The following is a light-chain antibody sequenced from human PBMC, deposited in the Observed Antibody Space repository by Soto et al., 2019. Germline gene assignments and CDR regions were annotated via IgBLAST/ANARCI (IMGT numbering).Light chain of an antibody. CDR1: QTISSW. CDR2: KAS. CDR3: QHYNRYSEA. J-gene: IGKJ1*01. Sequence: DIQMTQTPSTLSGSVGDRVTITCRASQTISSWLDWYQQKPGKAPKLLIYKASTLKSGVPSRFSGSGSGTEFTLTISRLQPDDFATYYGQHYNRYSEAFGQGAKVELK. V-gene: IGKV1-5*03.